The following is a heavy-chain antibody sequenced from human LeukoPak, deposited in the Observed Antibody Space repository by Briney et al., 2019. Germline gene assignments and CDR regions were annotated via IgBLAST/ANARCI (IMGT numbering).Heavy chain of an antibody. CDR1: GFTFSSYW. CDR2: IKQDGSEK. CDR3: ARDPVRGYSGYEGDY. V-gene: IGHV3-7*01. Sequence: GGSLRLSCAASGFTFSSYWMSWVRQAPGKGLEWVANIKQDGSEKYYVDSVKGRFTISRDNAKSSLYLQMNSLRAEDTAVYYCARDPVRGYSGYEGDYWGQGTLVTVSS. D-gene: IGHD5-12*01. J-gene: IGHJ4*02.